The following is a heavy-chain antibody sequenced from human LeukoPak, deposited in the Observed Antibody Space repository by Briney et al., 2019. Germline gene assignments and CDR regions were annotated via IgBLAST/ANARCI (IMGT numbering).Heavy chain of an antibody. CDR3: AKGNSTEYGNWYYDP. Sequence: RPGRSLRLSCAASGFTFSSYAMHWVRQAAGKGLEWVSGISGSGTSTFYADSVKGRFTISRDNSKNTMYLQMDSLRVEDTAVYYCAKGNSTEYGNWYYDPWGRGTLVTVSS. V-gene: IGHV3-23*01. J-gene: IGHJ2*01. CDR1: GFTFSSYA. CDR2: ISGSGTST. D-gene: IGHD2/OR15-2a*01.